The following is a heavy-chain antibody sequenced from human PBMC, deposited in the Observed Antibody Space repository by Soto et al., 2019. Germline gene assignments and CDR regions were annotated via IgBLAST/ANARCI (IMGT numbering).Heavy chain of an antibody. Sequence: QVQLVQSGAEVKKPGASVKVSCKASGYTFTGYYMHWVRQAPGQGLEWMGWINPNSGGTNYAQKFQGRVTMTRDTSISTAYMELSRLRSDDTAVYYGARDVGIAAALAAIDYWGQGTLVTVSS. CDR2: INPNSGGT. CDR3: ARDVGIAAALAAIDY. CDR1: GYTFTGYY. D-gene: IGHD6-13*01. V-gene: IGHV1-2*02. J-gene: IGHJ4*02.